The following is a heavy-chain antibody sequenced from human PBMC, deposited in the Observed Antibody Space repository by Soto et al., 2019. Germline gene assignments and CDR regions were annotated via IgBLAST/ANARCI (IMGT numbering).Heavy chain of an antibody. D-gene: IGHD3-10*01. CDR1: GFTFSSYA. CDR2: VSAGGDMT. CDR3: ARGDRGGSGSPASYYYSGLDV. J-gene: IGHJ6*02. V-gene: IGHV3-23*01. Sequence: DVQLLESGGHLVQPGGSLRLSCAASGFTFSSYAMSWVRQAPGKGLEWVSSVSAGGDMTYYSDSVKGRFTISRDNSKKALFLQMTRLRIEDTALYYCARGDRGGSGSPASYYYSGLDVWGQGTTVTVS.